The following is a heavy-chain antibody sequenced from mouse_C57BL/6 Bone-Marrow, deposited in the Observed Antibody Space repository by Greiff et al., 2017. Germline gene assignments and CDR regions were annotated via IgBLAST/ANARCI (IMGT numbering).Heavy chain of an antibody. CDR3: ARESYYGSSLYYYAMDY. Sequence: QVQLQQSGAELVMPGASVKLSCKASGYTFTSYWMHWVKQRPGQGLEWIGEIDPSDSYTNYNQKFKGKSTLTVDKSSSTAYMQLSSLTSEDSAVYYCARESYYGSSLYYYAMDYWGQGTSVTVSS. CDR1: GYTFTSYW. CDR2: IDPSDSYT. J-gene: IGHJ4*01. D-gene: IGHD1-1*01. V-gene: IGHV1-69*01.